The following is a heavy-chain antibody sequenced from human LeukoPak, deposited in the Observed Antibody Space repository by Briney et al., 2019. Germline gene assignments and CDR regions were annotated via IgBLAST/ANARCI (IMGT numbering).Heavy chain of an antibody. Sequence: SETLSLTCTVSGGSISAYYWGWIRQPPGKGLEWIGSIYYSGSTYYSPSLKSRVTMSVDTSKNQFSLKVCSVTAADTAVYYCASPLTIYGDFGYWGQGTLVTVSS. D-gene: IGHD4-17*01. V-gene: IGHV4-39*01. J-gene: IGHJ4*02. CDR3: ASPLTIYGDFGY. CDR2: IYYSGST. CDR1: GGSISAYY.